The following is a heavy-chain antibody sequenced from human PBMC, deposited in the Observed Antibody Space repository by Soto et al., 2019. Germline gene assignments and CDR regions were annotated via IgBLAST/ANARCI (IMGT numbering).Heavy chain of an antibody. J-gene: IGHJ3*02. CDR1: GGSISSSNW. CDR3: ARYGSGWSYDAFDI. V-gene: IGHV4-4*02. CDR2: IYHSGST. D-gene: IGHD6-19*01. Sequence: SETLSLTCAVSGGSISSSNWWSWVRQPPGKGLEWIGEIYHSGSTNYNPSLKSRVTISVDKSKNQFSLKLSSVTAADTAVYYCARYGSGWSYDAFDIWGQGTMVTVSS.